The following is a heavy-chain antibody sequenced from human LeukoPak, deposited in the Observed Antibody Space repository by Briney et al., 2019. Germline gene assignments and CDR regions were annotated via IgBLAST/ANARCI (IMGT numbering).Heavy chain of an antibody. J-gene: IGHJ6*03. CDR2: IYPSGNT. CDR1: GGSFSNYF. V-gene: IGHV4-4*07. D-gene: IGHD3-10*01. Sequence: LETLSLTCSVSGGSFSNYFWSWVRQPAGKGLEWIGRIYPSGNTNYNPSLKSRVTLSVDTSKTQFYLSLSSVTAADTAVYYCAREDSGSYYNFYYFYMDVWGKGTTVTISS. CDR3: AREDSGSYYNFYYFYMDV.